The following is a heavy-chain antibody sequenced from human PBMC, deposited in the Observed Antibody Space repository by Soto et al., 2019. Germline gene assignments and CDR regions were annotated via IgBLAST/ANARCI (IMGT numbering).Heavy chain of an antibody. CDR1: GFTFSSYW. Sequence: EVQLVESGGGLVQPGGSLRLSFAASGFTFSSYWMSWVRQAPGKGLEWVANVNQDGGEKFYVDSVKGRFTISRDNAMNSMYLQMNSLRAEDTAVYYCARGRPVPYWGQGTLVTVSS. V-gene: IGHV3-7*01. D-gene: IGHD3-10*01. CDR3: ARGRPVPY. CDR2: VNQDGGEK. J-gene: IGHJ4*02.